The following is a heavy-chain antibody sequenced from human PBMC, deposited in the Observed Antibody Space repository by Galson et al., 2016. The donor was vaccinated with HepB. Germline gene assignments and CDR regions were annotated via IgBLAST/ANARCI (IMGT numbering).Heavy chain of an antibody. D-gene: IGHD6-13*01. Sequence: PALVKPTQTLTLTCTFSGFSLSTSGVGVGWIRQPPGKALEWLALIYWDDDKRYSPSLKGRPTITQDTSKNQVVLTMTNMDPVDTATYYCAHGQYGYSSSWYFSRNPPVYFDYWGQGTLVTVSS. V-gene: IGHV2-5*02. CDR2: IYWDDDK. CDR1: GFSLSTSGVG. CDR3: AHGQYGYSSSWYFSRNPPVYFDY. J-gene: IGHJ4*02.